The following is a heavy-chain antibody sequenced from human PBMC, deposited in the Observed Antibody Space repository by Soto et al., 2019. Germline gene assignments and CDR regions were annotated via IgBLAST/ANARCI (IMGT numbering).Heavy chain of an antibody. J-gene: IGHJ5*02. Sequence: SETLSLTCSVSGGSISSSSYYWGWTRQPPGKGLEWIGSIYYSGSTYYNPSLKSRVTISVDTSKNQFSLKLSSVTAADTAVYYCARPRRGYSGYGPAGNWFDPWGQGTRVTVSS. CDR3: ARPRRGYSGYGPAGNWFDP. D-gene: IGHD5-12*01. V-gene: IGHV4-39*01. CDR1: GGSISSSSYY. CDR2: IYYSGST.